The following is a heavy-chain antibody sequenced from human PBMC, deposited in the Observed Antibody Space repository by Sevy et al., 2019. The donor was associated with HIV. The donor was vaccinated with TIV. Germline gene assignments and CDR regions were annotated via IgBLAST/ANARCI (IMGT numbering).Heavy chain of an antibody. J-gene: IGHJ4*02. CDR2: ISSAGSFI. CDR3: AGDEGGGHDIFGKLDY. CDR1: GFTFSYYS. Sequence: GGSLRLSCAASGFTFSYYSLTWVRQAPGKGLEWVSSISSAGSFIYYAGSVKGRFTISRDSAKSSLYLQMNSLGVEDTAVYYCAGDEGGGHDIFGKLDYWGQGTLVTVSS. V-gene: IGHV3-21*06. D-gene: IGHD3-3*02.